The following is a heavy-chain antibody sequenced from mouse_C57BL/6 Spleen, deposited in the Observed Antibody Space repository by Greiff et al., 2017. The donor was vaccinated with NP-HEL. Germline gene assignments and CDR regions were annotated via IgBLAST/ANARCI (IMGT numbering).Heavy chain of an antibody. Sequence: QVQLQQPGAELVRPGSSVKLSCKASGYTFTSYWMDWVKQRPGQGLEWIGNIYPSDSETHYNQEFKDKATLTVDKSSSTAYMQLSSLTSEDSAVYYCARSSWDYYAMDYWGQGTSVTVSS. CDR3: ARSSWDYYAMDY. J-gene: IGHJ4*01. CDR1: GYTFTSYW. V-gene: IGHV1-61*01. D-gene: IGHD4-1*01. CDR2: IYPSDSET.